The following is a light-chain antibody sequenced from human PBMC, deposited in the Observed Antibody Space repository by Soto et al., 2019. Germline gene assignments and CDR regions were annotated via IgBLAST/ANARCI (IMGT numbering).Light chain of an antibody. J-gene: IGLJ3*02. CDR2: EVS. V-gene: IGLV2-18*02. Sequence: QSALTQPPSVSGSPGQSVTISCTGTSSDIGYHNRVSWYQQPPGTAPKLMLYEVSTRYSGVPDRFSGSKSGNTASLTISGRQAEDEADYYCSSFASSATVVFGGGTKLTVL. CDR1: SSDIGYHNR. CDR3: SSFASSATVV.